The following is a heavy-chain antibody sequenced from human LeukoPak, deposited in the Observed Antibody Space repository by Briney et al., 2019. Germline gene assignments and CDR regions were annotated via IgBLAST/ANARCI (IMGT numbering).Heavy chain of an antibody. D-gene: IGHD3-22*01. V-gene: IGHV3-11*04. CDR1: GFTFTDYY. J-gene: IGHJ4*02. CDR3: ARANMGKSAYYPAYLDY. Sequence: GGSLRLSCAASGFTFTDYYMTWIRQAPRKGLEWVSYISSSGSTIYYGDSLKGRFTISRDNAKNSLYLQMNSLRAEDTAVYYCARANMGKSAYYPAYLDYWGQGTLVTVSS. CDR2: ISSSGSTI.